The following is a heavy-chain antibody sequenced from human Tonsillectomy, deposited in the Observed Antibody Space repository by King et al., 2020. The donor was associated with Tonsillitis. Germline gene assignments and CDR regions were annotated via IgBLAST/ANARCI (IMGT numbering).Heavy chain of an antibody. Sequence: TLKESGPTLVKPTQTLTLTCTFSGFSLSTSGVGVGWIRQPPGKALEWLALIYWNADKRYSPSLKSRLTITKDTSKNQVVLTMTNMDPVDTATYYCALRPLDDLLGGLDAFAIWRPGNMVTVSS. CDR1: GFSLSTSGVG. D-gene: IGHD3-16*01. V-gene: IGHV2-5*01. J-gene: IGHJ3*02. CDR3: ALRPLDDLLGGLDAFAI. CDR2: IYWNADK.